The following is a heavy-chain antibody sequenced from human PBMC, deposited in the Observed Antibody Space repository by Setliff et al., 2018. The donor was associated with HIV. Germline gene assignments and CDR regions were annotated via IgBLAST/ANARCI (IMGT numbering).Heavy chain of an antibody. CDR3: ARLGSGWSDSYYYAMDI. CDR1: GYTFTTCG. V-gene: IGHV1-18*01. CDR2: ISPNFGHT. Sequence: ASVKVSCKASGYTFTTCGISWVRQAPGHGLEWMGWISPNFGHTKYAQNFLDRITMTVDTSTTSAYMELRSLTSDDTAIYFCARLGSGWSDSYYYAMDIWGQGTTVTVSS. J-gene: IGHJ6*02. D-gene: IGHD6-19*01.